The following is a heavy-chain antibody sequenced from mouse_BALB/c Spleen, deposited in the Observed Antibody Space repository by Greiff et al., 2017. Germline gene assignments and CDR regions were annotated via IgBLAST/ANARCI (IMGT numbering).Heavy chain of an antibody. V-gene: IGHV14-3*02. CDR3: ARSALLRSLDY. J-gene: IGHJ2*01. Sequence: EVQLQQSGAELVKPGASVKLSCTASGFNIKDTYMHWVKQRPEQGLEWIGRIDPANGNTKYDPKFQGKATITADTSSNTAYLQLSSLTSEDTAVYYCARSALLRSLDYWGQGTTLTVSS. CDR1: GFNIKDTY. CDR2: IDPANGNT. D-gene: IGHD1-1*01.